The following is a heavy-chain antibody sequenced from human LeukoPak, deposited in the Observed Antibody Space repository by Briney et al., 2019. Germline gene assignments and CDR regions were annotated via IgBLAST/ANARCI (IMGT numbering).Heavy chain of an antibody. CDR1: GGTFSSYA. CDR3: ARDHRRGYSGGTIDY. V-gene: IGHV1-69*13. CDR2: IIPIFGTA. D-gene: IGHD5-12*01. J-gene: IGHJ4*02. Sequence: ASVKVSCKASGGTFSSYAISWVRQDPGQGLEWMGGIIPIFGTANYAQKFQGRVTITADESTSTAYMELSSLRSEDTAVYYCARDHRRGYSGGTIDYWGQGTLVTVSS.